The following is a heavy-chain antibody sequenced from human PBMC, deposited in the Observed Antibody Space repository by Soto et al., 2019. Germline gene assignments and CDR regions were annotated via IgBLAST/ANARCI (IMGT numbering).Heavy chain of an antibody. J-gene: IGHJ6*02. Sequence: GSLRLSCAASGFTFSSYAMHWVRQAPGKGLEWVAVISYDGSNKYYADSVKGRFTISRDNSKNTLYLQMNSLRAEDTAVYYCARDFDGYDELTNYYYYYGMDVWGQGTTVTVSS. CDR3: ARDFDGYDELTNYYYYYGMDV. CDR1: GFTFSSYA. D-gene: IGHD5-12*01. V-gene: IGHV3-30-3*01. CDR2: ISYDGSNK.